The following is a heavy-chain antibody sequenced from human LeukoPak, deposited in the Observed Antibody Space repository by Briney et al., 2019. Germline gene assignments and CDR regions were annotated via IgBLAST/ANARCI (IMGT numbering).Heavy chain of an antibody. Sequence: PSETLSLTCTVSGGSISSGSYYWSWSRQPAGKGLEWIGRIYTSGSTNYNPSLKSRVTMSVDTSKNQFSLKLSSVTAADTAVYYCARVGLGLEMATNGAFDIWGQGTMVTVSS. CDR2: IYTSGST. V-gene: IGHV4-61*02. J-gene: IGHJ3*02. CDR1: GGSISSGSYY. D-gene: IGHD5-24*01. CDR3: ARVGLGLEMATNGAFDI.